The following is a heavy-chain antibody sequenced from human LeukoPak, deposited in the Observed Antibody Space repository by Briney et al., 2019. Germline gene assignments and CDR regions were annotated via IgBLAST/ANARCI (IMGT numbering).Heavy chain of an antibody. CDR3: ARAKNTAMAYYYYMDV. CDR1: GYTFTGYY. Sequence: GASVKVSCKASGYTFTGYYLHWVRQAPGQGLEWMGWINPNSGGTNYAQKFQGRVTMTRDTSISTAYMELSRLRSDDTAVYYCARAKNTAMAYYYYMDVWGKGTTVTVSS. V-gene: IGHV1-2*02. CDR2: INPNSGGT. D-gene: IGHD5-18*01. J-gene: IGHJ6*03.